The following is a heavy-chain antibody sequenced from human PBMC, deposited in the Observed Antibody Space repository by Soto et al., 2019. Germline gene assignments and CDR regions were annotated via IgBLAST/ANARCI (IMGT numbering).Heavy chain of an antibody. CDR2: INSGGGST. CDR1: GYSLTTYG. V-gene: IGHV1-46*01. J-gene: IGHJ6*02. D-gene: IGHD4-4*01. Sequence: ASVKVSCKTSGYSLTTYGISWVRQAPGQGLEWMGIINSGGGSTSYAQKFQGRVTMTRDTSTSTVYMELSSLRSEDTAVYYCARDLAGLTTVLYFYGMDVWGQGTTVTVSS. CDR3: ARDLAGLTTVLYFYGMDV.